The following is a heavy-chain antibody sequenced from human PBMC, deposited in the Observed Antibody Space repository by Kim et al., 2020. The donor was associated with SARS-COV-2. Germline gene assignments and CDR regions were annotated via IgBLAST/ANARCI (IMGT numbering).Heavy chain of an antibody. V-gene: IGHV3-30*03. CDR3: ARGYYKDRSGLAWYFDF. CDR2: ISYDGRNE. D-gene: IGHD3-22*01. CDR1: IFTFSKYG. J-gene: IGHJ2*01. Sequence: GGSLRLSCAASIFTFSKYGMHWVRQAPGKGLEWVALISYDGRNEYYRDSVKGRFIVSRDNSKDTLYLQMNNLTTEDTAVYYCARGYYKDRSGLAWYFDFWGRGTPVTVSS.